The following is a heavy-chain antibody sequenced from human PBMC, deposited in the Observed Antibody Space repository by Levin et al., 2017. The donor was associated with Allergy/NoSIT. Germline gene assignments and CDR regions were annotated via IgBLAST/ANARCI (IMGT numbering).Heavy chain of an antibody. CDR2: IRSKAYGGTT. V-gene: IGHV3-49*03. Sequence: GGSLRLSCTASGFTFGDYAMSWFRQAPGKGLEWVGFIRSKAYGGTTDNAASVKGRFTISRDDSKSIAYLQMNSLKTEDTAVYYCTRAWDYYGSGSYYNVRLRKFVYWGQGTLVTVSS. D-gene: IGHD3-10*01. CDR3: TRAWDYYGSGSYYNVRLRKFVY. CDR1: GFTFGDYA. J-gene: IGHJ4*02.